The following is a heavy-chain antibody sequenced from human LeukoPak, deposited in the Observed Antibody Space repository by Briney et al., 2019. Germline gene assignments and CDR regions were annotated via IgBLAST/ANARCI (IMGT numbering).Heavy chain of an antibody. CDR1: GYTLSDYY. D-gene: IGHD3-10*01. CDR3: ARGAPEGIWFGELLPIDY. CDR2: INPNGGGT. V-gene: IGHV1-2*02. J-gene: IGHJ4*02. Sequence: ASVKVSCKAYGYTLSDYYMHWVRQAPGQGLEWMGWINPNGGGTNYAQKLQGRVTMTTDTSTSTAYMELRSLRSDDTAVYYCARGAPEGIWFGELLPIDYWGQGTLVTVSS.